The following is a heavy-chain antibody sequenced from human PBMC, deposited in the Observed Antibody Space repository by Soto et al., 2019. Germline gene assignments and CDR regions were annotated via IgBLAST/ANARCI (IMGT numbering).Heavy chain of an antibody. CDR2: ISGSGGST. CDR3: AKDCSGGSCADY. Sequence: SGGSLRLSCAASGFTFSSYAMSWVRQAPGKGLEWVSAISGSGGSTYYADSVKGRFTISRDNSKNTLYLQMNSLRAEDTAVYYCAKDCSGGSCADYWGQGTLVTVSS. J-gene: IGHJ4*02. V-gene: IGHV3-23*01. CDR1: GFTFSSYA. D-gene: IGHD2-15*01.